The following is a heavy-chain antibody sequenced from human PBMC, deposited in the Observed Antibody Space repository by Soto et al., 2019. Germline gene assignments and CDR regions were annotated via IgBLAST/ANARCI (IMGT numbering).Heavy chain of an antibody. D-gene: IGHD6-19*01. J-gene: IGHJ6*02. CDR3: AKEGAVAAKYGMNA. CDR2: ISGSGGTT. V-gene: IGHV3-23*01. CDR1: GFTFNNYA. Sequence: GGSLRLSCGASGFTFNNYAMSWVRQAPGKGLEWVSDISGSGGTTFYADSVKGRFTISRDNSKNTLYLQMNSLRAEDTAVYYCAKEGAVAAKYGMNAWGQGTTVTVSS.